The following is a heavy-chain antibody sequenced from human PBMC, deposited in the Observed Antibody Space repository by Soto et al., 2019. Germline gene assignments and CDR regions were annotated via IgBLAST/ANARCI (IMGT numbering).Heavy chain of an antibody. CDR3: ARVVPGAEAWFGP. CDR1: GYTFSSYG. D-gene: IGHD2-2*01. CDR2: ISAYNVNT. Sequence: ASVKVSCKTSGYTFSSYGISWVRQAPGQGLEWMGWISAYNVNTNYAQKFQGRVSMTTDTSTTTAYMELRSLRSDDTAVYYCARVVPGAEAWFGPWGQGTLVTVSS. J-gene: IGHJ5*02. V-gene: IGHV1-18*04.